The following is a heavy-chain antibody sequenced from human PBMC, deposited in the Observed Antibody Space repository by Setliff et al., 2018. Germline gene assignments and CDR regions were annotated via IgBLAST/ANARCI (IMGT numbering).Heavy chain of an antibody. J-gene: IGHJ6*03. CDR1: GYTFTGYY. CDR3: AKEPWEKKEAGFYYYMDV. D-gene: IGHD1-26*01. V-gene: IGHV1-46*01. CDR2: INPSSGRT. Sequence: ASVKVSCKASGYTFTGYYMHWVRQAPGLGLEWMGTINPSSGRTSYAQKFQGRVTMTRDTSTSTVYMDMSSLRSEDTAVYYCAKEPWEKKEAGFYYYMDVWGKGTTVTVSS.